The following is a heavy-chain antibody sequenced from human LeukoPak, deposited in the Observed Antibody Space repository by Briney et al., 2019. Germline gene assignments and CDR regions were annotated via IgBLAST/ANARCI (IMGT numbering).Heavy chain of an antibody. J-gene: IGHJ4*02. Sequence: SSETLSLTCTVSGGSISSSSYYWGWIRQPPGKGLEWIGSIYYSGSTYYNPSLKSRVTISVDTSKNQFSLKLSSVTAADTAVYYCATNYDILTGYYLADRRGGPHDYWGQGTLVTVSS. CDR1: GGSISSSSYY. D-gene: IGHD3-9*01. V-gene: IGHV4-39*07. CDR3: ATNYDILTGYYLADRRGGPHDY. CDR2: IYYSGST.